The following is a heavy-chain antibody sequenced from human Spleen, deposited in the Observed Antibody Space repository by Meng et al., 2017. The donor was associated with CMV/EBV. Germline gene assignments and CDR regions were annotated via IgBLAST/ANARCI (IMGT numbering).Heavy chain of an antibody. Sequence: ASVKVSCKVSGGTFNKHAISWMRQAPGRGLEWMGWINPNSGGTNYVQKFQGRVTMTRDTSISTAYMELSRLRSDDTAVYYCARDPWKQEWGQGTLVTVSS. CDR2: INPNSGGT. CDR1: GGTFNKHA. V-gene: IGHV1-2*02. CDR3: ARDPWKQE. J-gene: IGHJ4*02. D-gene: IGHD1-1*01.